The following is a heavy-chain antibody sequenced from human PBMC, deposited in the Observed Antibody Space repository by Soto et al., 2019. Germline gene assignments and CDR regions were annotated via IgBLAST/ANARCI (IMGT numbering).Heavy chain of an antibody. CDR3: AKDPIAAADTDYYDGMDV. Sequence: EVQLLESGGGLVQPGGSLRLSCAASGFTFKNHAMSWVRQAPGKGLEWVSAITRSGAITYYADAVKGRFTISRDNSKNTLYLQMNSLRAEDTAVYFCAKDPIAAADTDYYDGMDVWGQGTTVTVSS. D-gene: IGHD6-13*01. V-gene: IGHV3-23*01. CDR2: ITRSGAIT. CDR1: GFTFKNHA. J-gene: IGHJ6*02.